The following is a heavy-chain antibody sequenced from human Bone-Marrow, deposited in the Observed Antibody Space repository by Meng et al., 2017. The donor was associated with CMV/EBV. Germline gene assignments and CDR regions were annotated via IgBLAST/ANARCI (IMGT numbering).Heavy chain of an antibody. CDR1: GYNFNTYW. Sequence: GESLKISCKGPGYNFNTYWIGWERQLPGKGLEWMGIIYPSDSETKYSPSFQGQVTISADNSINTAYLQWSTLKASDSAMYYCAGHAFSTSSPPDIWGQGTLVTVSS. J-gene: IGHJ4*01. V-gene: IGHV5-51*01. CDR2: IYPSDSET. CDR3: AGHAFSTSSPPDI. D-gene: IGHD6-6*01.